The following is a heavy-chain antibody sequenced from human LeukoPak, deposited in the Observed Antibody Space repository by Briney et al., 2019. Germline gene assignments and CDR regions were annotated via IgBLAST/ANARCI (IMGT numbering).Heavy chain of an antibody. D-gene: IGHD5-18*01. J-gene: IGHJ6*03. Sequence: PSETLSLTCTVAGGSISSQYWNWIRQPPGKGLEWIGHIYDSGSTKFNPSLKSRVTISVDTSKNQFSLKLSSVTAADTAVYYCARDGYSYGWGNYYYYYYMDVWGKGTTVTVSS. CDR1: GGSISSQY. V-gene: IGHV4-59*11. CDR3: ARDGYSYGWGNYYYYYYMDV. CDR2: IYDSGST.